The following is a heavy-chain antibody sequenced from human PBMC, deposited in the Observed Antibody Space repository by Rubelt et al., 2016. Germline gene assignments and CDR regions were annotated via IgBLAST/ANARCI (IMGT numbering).Heavy chain of an antibody. CDR2: VNHNGNT. CDR3: ARYDGVMGQNDP. Sequence: QVQLQQWGAGLLKPSETLSLTCAVYGGSINTYYWFWIRQPPGKGLEWIGEVNHNGNTNYNPSLKSRVTIFVDTAKNQFSWKLSSVTAADAAVYYCARYDGVMGQNDPWGQGTLVTVSS. V-gene: IGHV4-34*01. J-gene: IGHJ5*02. CDR1: GGSINTYY. D-gene: IGHD2-8*01.